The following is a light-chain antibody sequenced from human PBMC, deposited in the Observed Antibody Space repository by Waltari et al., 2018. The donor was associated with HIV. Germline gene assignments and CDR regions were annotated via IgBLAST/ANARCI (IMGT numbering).Light chain of an antibody. V-gene: IGKV3-11*01. Sequence: ETVMTQSPATLSVFPGEKATLSCRASESFSTNLAWYQQKPGQAPRLLIYDTSIRASGIPARFSGSGSGTDFTLTISSLEPEDFALYYCQQRTNWPPTFGQGTKVEIK. J-gene: IGKJ1*01. CDR2: DTS. CDR1: ESFSTN. CDR3: QQRTNWPPT.